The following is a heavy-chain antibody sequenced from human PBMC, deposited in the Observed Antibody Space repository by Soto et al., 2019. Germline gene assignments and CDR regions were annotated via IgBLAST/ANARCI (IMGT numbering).Heavy chain of an antibody. J-gene: IGHJ4*02. V-gene: IGHV3-23*01. CDR3: AKDRNMWLRFDLDY. CDR1: GFTFSSYA. CDR2: ITGSAGST. Sequence: EVQLLESGGGLVQPGGSLRLSCAASGFTFSSYAMSWVRQAPGKALEWVSSITGSAGSTYYADSVKGRFTISRDNSKNTLYLQMNSLRAEDTAVYYCAKDRNMWLRFDLDYWGQGTLVTVSS. D-gene: IGHD5-12*01.